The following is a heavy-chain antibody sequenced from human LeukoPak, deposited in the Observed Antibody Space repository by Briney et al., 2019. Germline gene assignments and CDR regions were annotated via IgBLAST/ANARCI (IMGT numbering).Heavy chain of an antibody. J-gene: IGHJ6*04. CDR3: AELGITMIGGV. D-gene: IGHD3-10*02. Sequence: GGSLRLSCAAAGFTFSSYSMNWVRQAPGKGLEWVSVTYSNGRTYYADSVKGRFTISRDNAKNSLYLQMNSLRAEDTAVYYCAELGITMIGGVWGKGTTVTISS. V-gene: IGHV3-48*04. CDR1: GFTFSSYS. CDR2: TYSNGRT.